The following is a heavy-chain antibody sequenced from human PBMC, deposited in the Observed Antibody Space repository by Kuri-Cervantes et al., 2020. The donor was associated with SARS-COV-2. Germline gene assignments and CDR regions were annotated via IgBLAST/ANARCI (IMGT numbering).Heavy chain of an antibody. V-gene: IGHV3-7*03. CDR1: GCTFCSDW. Sequence: GESLKIHFAASGCTFCSDWMSGVRQAPGKGLEWVANIKQDGSEKYYVDSVQGRFTISRDNAKNSLYLQMNSLRAEDTAVYYCARDGGLYDYVWGSYRYGDAFDIWGQGTMVTVSS. CDR3: ARDGGLYDYVWGSYRYGDAFDI. CDR2: IKQDGSEK. D-gene: IGHD3-16*02. J-gene: IGHJ3*02.